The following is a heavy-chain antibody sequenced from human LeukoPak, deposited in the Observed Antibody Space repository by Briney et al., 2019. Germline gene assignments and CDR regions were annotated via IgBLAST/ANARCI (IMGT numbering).Heavy chain of an antibody. Sequence: GGSLRLSCAASGFTFSSYAMSWVRQAPGKGLEWVSAISGSGGSTYYADSVKGRFTISRDNSKNTLYLQMNSLRAEDAAVYYCAKDTVLAYSSSFDYWGQGTLVTVSS. D-gene: IGHD6-13*01. CDR3: AKDTVLAYSSSFDY. V-gene: IGHV3-23*01. J-gene: IGHJ4*02. CDR1: GFTFSSYA. CDR2: ISGSGGST.